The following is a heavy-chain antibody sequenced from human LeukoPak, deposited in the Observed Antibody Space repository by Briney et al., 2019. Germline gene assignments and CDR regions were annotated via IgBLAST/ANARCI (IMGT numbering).Heavy chain of an antibody. CDR1: GYTFTSNY. CDR3: ARARQVRSYYTPFDY. CDR2: ISPSGGST. D-gene: IGHD1-26*01. V-gene: IGHV1-46*01. J-gene: IGHJ4*02. Sequence: GASVKVSCKAFGYTFTSNYMHWVRQAPGQGLEWMGVISPSGGSTTYAQKFQGRVTLTRDMSTSTDYLELSSLRSEDTAVYYCARARQVRSYYTPFDYWGQRTLVTVSS.